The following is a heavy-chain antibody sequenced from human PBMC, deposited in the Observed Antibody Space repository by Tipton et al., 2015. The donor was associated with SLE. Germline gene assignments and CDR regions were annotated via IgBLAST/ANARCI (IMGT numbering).Heavy chain of an antibody. CDR3: ARDRPRGPFDV. V-gene: IGHV4-59*01. J-gene: IGHJ3*01. CDR2: ISNTGGT. D-gene: IGHD3-10*01. CDR1: GESNSSYY. Sequence: TLSLTCTVSGESNSSYYWSWIRQPPGKGLEWIAYISNTGGTRYNPSLKSRVTISIDTSKKQISLNLRSVTAADTAVYYCARDRPRGPFDVWGQGTMVTVSS.